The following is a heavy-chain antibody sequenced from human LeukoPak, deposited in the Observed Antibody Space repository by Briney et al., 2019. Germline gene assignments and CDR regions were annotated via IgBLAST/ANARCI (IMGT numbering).Heavy chain of an antibody. V-gene: IGHV4-31*03. CDR3: ARDPIAYCGADCYSD. CDR1: GASIISGGYY. CDR2: IYYTGST. D-gene: IGHD2-21*02. Sequence: SQTLSLTCTVSGASIISGGYYWSWIRQHPGKGLEWIGYIYYTGSTYYNPSLKNRLTISIDTSKSQFPLKLTSVTAADTAVYYCARDPIAYCGADCYSDWGQGTLVTVSS. J-gene: IGHJ4*02.